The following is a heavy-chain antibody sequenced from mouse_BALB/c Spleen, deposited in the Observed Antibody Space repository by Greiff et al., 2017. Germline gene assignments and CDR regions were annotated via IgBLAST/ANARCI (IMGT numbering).Heavy chain of an antibody. CDR2: IDPANGNT. Sequence: EVQVVESGAELVKPGASVKLSCTASGFNIKDTYMHWVKQRPEQGLEWIGRIDPANGNTKYDPKFQGKATITADTSSNTAYLQLSSLTSEDTAVYYCAREAYDSYFDYWGQGTTLTVSS. V-gene: IGHV14-3*02. J-gene: IGHJ2*01. D-gene: IGHD2-14*01. CDR3: AREAYDSYFDY. CDR1: GFNIKDTY.